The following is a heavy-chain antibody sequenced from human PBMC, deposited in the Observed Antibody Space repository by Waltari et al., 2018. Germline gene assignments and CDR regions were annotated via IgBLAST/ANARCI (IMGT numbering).Heavy chain of an antibody. CDR2: MNPNSGNT. J-gene: IGHJ6*03. D-gene: IGHD3-3*01. Sequence: QVQLVQSGAEVKKPGASVKVSCKASGYTFTSYDINWVRQATGQGLEWMGWMNPNSGNTGLAQKCQDRVTNTVNTTISTAYMGLSSLRSEDTAVYYCARASPEVTICGVAPYYVDVWGKGTAVTVSS. V-gene: IGHV1-8*03. CDR3: ARASPEVTICGVAPYYVDV. CDR1: GYTFTSYD.